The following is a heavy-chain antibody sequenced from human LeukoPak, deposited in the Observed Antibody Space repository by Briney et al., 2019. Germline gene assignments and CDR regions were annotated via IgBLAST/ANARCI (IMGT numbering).Heavy chain of an antibody. CDR1: GNSISSYY. D-gene: IGHD6-19*01. CDR2: IFYSGRT. CDR3: ARDGSGTGWYTGDY. V-gene: IGHV4-59*01. Sequence: SETLSLTCTVSGNSISSYYWGWIRQPPGQGLEGIGEIFYSGRTNYNPSLKSRVTISVDTSKTQFPLRLTSAAPADTDVYYCARDGSGTGWYTGDYWGPGILVTVSS. J-gene: IGHJ4*01.